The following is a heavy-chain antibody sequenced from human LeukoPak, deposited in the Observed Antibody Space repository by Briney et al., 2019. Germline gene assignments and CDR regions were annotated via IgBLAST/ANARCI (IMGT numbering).Heavy chain of an antibody. Sequence: GGSLRLSCVASGFTFSTDRMNWVRQAPGKGLEWVSTIYSGSDYLYYADSVRGRFTISRDNAKNSLYVQMNSLRVEDTAVYYCARDLPVSGAYHNFDCWGQGTLVTVSS. V-gene: IGHV3-21*01. D-gene: IGHD4/OR15-4a*01. J-gene: IGHJ4*02. CDR2: IYSGSDYL. CDR3: ARDLPVSGAYHNFDC. CDR1: GFTFSTDR.